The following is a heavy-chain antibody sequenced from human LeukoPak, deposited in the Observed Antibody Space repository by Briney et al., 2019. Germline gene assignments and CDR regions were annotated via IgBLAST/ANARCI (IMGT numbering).Heavy chain of an antibody. J-gene: IGHJ5*02. D-gene: IGHD2-2*01. CDR3: AKRGRSSTSRLNWFDP. CDR2: ISYDGSNK. V-gene: IGHV3-30*04. Sequence: GGSLRLSCAASGFTFSSYAMHWVRQAPGKGLEWVAVISYDGSNKYYADSVKGRFTISRDNSKNTLYLQMNSLRAEDTAVYYCAKRGRSSTSRLNWFDPWGQGTLVTVSS. CDR1: GFTFSSYA.